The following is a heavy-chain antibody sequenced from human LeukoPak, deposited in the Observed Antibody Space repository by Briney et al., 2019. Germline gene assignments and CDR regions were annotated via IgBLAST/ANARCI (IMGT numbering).Heavy chain of an antibody. Sequence: GASVKVSCKASGGTFISYAISWVGQAPGQGREWMGGIIPIFGTANYAQKFQGRVTITTDESTSTAYMELSSLRSEDTAVYYCASGRAWGNWFDHWGQGTLVTVSS. J-gene: IGHJ5*02. CDR2: IIPIFGTA. D-gene: IGHD7-27*01. V-gene: IGHV1-69*05. CDR1: GGTFISYA. CDR3: ASGRAWGNWFDH.